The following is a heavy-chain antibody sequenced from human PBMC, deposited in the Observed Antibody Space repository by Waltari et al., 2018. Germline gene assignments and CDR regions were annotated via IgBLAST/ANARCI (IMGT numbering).Heavy chain of an antibody. Sequence: EVQLVQSGAEVKKPGESLKISCKGSGYGFTSYWIGWVRPMPGKGLEWVGIIYPGDSDTRYSQSFQGQVTISADKAISTAYLQWSSLKASDTAMYYCARQHVVGATYDAFDIWGLGTMVTVSS. D-gene: IGHD1-26*01. J-gene: IGHJ3*02. CDR3: ARQHVVGATYDAFDI. CDR1: GYGFTSYW. V-gene: IGHV5-51*01. CDR2: IYPGDSDT.